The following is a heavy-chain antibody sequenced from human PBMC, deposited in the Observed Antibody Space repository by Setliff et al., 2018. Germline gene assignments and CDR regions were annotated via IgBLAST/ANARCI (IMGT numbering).Heavy chain of an antibody. CDR2: SRNKLSGGFI. CDR3: TTGPRDSRNYLNWFDP. CDR1: GFTFSDYS. D-gene: IGHD4-4*01. V-gene: IGHV3-72*01. J-gene: IGHJ5*02. Sequence: PGGSLRLSCETSGFTFSDYSFDWVRQAPGKGLEWVGRSRNKLSGGFIEYAASVKGRFTISRDDSKNMIYLQMNNLKTEDTGFYYCTTGPRDSRNYLNWFDPWGQGTLVTVSS.